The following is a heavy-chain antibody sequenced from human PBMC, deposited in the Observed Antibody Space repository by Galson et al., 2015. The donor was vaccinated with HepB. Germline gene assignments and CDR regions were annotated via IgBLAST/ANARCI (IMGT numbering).Heavy chain of an antibody. D-gene: IGHD2-2*01. CDR1: GDSVSSNSAA. J-gene: IGHJ4*02. CDR2: TYYRSKWYN. CDR3: AREVYCSSTSCPDLFDY. V-gene: IGHV6-1*01. Sequence: AISGDSVSSNSAAWNWIRQSPSRGLEWLGRTYYRSKWYNDYAASVKNRITINPDTSKNQFSLQLNSVTPEDTAVYYCAREVYCSSTSCPDLFDYWGQGTLVTVSS.